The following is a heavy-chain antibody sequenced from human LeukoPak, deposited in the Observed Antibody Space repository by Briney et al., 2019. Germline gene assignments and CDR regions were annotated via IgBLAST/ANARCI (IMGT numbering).Heavy chain of an antibody. J-gene: IGHJ4*02. V-gene: IGHV3-21*01. CDR3: ARGGGYSGYGAYYFDY. Sequence: GGSLRLSCAASGFTFSSYSMNWVRQAPGKGLEWVLSISSSSSYIYYADSVKGRFTISRDNAKNSLYLQMNSLRAEDTAVYYCARGGGYSGYGAYYFDYWGQGTLVTVSS. D-gene: IGHD5-12*01. CDR1: GFTFSSYS. CDR2: ISSSSSYI.